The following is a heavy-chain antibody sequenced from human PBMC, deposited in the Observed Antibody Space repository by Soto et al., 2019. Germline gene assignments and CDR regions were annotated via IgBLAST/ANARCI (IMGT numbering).Heavy chain of an antibody. CDR1: GGTFSSYA. CDR3: ARVGIRNYYYYYGMDV. CDR2: IIPIFGTA. V-gene: IGHV1-69*13. J-gene: IGHJ6*02. D-gene: IGHD7-27*01. Sequence: SVKVSCKASGGTFSSYAISWVRQAPGQGLEWMGGIIPIFGTANYAQKFQGRVTITADESTSTAYMELSILRFEDTAVYYCARVGIRNYYYYYGMDVWGQGTTVTVSS.